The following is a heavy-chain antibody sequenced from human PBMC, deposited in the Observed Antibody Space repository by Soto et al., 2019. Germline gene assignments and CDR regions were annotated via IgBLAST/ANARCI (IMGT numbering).Heavy chain of an antibody. D-gene: IGHD6-6*01. CDR3: ARLSEESSSSNYYYFYMDV. V-gene: IGHV1-8*01. CDR2: MNPQTGNT. J-gene: IGHJ6*03. Sequence: QVQLVQSGSEGKEPGASMKISCQASGYTFTRYDITWVRQATGQGLGWMGWMNPQTGNTAYAEKFQGRVTMTRGTSINTAYMELSGLRSEDTAVYYCARLSEESSSSNYYYFYMDVWGKGSTVTVSS. CDR1: GYTFTRYD.